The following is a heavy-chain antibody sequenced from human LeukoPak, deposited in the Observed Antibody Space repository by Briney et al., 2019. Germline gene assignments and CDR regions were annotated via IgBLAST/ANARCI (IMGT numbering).Heavy chain of an antibody. J-gene: IGHJ3*02. Sequence: ASVKVSCKASGYTFTSYGISSVRQAPGQGIEWMGWISAYNGNTNYAQKLQGRVTMTTDTSTSTAYMELRSLRSDDTAVYYCARVTTPYDFWSGYYPLDAFDIWGQGTMVTVSS. D-gene: IGHD3-3*01. CDR2: ISAYNGNT. CDR1: GYTFTSYG. V-gene: IGHV1-18*01. CDR3: ARVTTPYDFWSGYYPLDAFDI.